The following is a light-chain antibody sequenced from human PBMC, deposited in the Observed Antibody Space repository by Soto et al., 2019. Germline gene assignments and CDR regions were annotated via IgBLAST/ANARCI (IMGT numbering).Light chain of an antibody. CDR1: SGSIDSNY. J-gene: IGLJ2*01. V-gene: IGLV6-57*04. CDR3: QSYDSSNLHVV. CDR2: EDN. Sequence: NFMLTQPHSVSESPGKTVTISCTRSSGSIDSNYVQWYQQRPGSAPTTVIYEDNQRPSGVPDRFSCSIDSSSNSASLIISGLKTEDEADYYCQSYDSSNLHVVFGGGTKLTVL.